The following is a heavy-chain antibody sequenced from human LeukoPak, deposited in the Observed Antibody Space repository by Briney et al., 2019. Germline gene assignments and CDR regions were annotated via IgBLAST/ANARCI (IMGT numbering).Heavy chain of an antibody. D-gene: IGHD3-9*01. V-gene: IGHV3-11*06. CDR1: GFRVSGYD. CDR2: ISISSSNI. CDR3: AREYYGVIFSHYLDV. J-gene: IGHJ6*04. Sequence: GGSLRLSCAASGFRVSGYDLNWIRQAPGKGLEWIAYISISSSNIHYADSVRGRFTISRDNANNSLYLQLSSLRVEDTAVYYCAREYYGVIFSHYLDVWGKGTTVTVSS.